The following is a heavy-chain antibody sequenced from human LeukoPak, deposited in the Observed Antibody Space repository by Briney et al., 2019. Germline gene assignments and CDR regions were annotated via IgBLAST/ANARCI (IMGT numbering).Heavy chain of an antibody. CDR3: ARHIARDYVWGSYRGGAGFDY. D-gene: IGHD3-16*02. Sequence: SETLSLTCAVYGGSFSGYYWSWIRQPPGKGLEWIGEINHSGSTNYDPSLKSRVTISVDTSKNQFSLKLSFVTAADTAVYYCARHIARDYVWGSYRGGAGFDYWGQGTLVTVSS. CDR2: INHSGST. J-gene: IGHJ4*02. CDR1: GGSFSGYY. V-gene: IGHV4-34*01.